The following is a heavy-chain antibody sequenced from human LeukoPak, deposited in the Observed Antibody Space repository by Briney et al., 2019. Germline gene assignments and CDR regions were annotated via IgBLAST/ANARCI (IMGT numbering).Heavy chain of an antibody. D-gene: IGHD1-26*01. Sequence: SQTLSLTCTVSRGSISSGSYYWSWIRQPAGKGLEWIGRTYTSGSTNYNPSLKSRVTISVDTSKNQFSLNLSSVTAADTAVYYCASGSGSYYGYWGQGTLVTVSS. J-gene: IGHJ4*02. CDR2: TYTSGST. CDR1: RGSISSGSYY. CDR3: ASGSGSYYGY. V-gene: IGHV4-61*02.